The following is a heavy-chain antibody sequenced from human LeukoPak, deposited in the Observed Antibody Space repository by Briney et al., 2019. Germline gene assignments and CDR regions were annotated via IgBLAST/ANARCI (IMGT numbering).Heavy chain of an antibody. Sequence: GGSLRLSCAASGFTFSSYAMSWVRQAPGKGLEWVSAISGSGGSTYYADSVKGRFTISRDNSKNTLYLQMNSLRAEDTAVYYCARIGYCSSTSCYFYYYGMDVWGQGTTVTVPS. D-gene: IGHD2-2*01. V-gene: IGHV3-23*01. CDR2: ISGSGGST. J-gene: IGHJ6*02. CDR3: ARIGYCSSTSCYFYYYGMDV. CDR1: GFTFSSYA.